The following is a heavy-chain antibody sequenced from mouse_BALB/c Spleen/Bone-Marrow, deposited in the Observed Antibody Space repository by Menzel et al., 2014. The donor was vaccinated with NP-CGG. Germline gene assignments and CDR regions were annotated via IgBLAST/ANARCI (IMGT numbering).Heavy chain of an antibody. CDR1: GYTFTSYW. J-gene: IGHJ3*01. CDR3: ARSGGNYVSFAY. CDR2: IDPSDSET. Sequence: VQLQESGAELVKPGAPVKLSCKASGYTFTSYWMNWVKQRPGRGLEWIGRIDPSDSETHYNQKFKDKATLTVDKSSSTAYIQLSSLTSEDSAVYYCARSGGNYVSFAYWGQGTLVTVSA. D-gene: IGHD2-1*01. V-gene: IGHV1-69*02.